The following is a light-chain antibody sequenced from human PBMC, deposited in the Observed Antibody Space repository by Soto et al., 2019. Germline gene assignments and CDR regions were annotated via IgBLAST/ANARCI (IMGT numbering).Light chain of an antibody. CDR1: SSNIAAGYD. V-gene: IGLV1-40*01. CDR3: QLYDSSLSGPVV. Sequence: QAVVTQPPSVSGAPGQTVTLSCTSSSSNIAAGYDVHWYQQLPGTAPKLLIYGNSNRPSGVPDRFSGSKSGTSASLAIPGALAADAADYYCQLYDSSLSGPVVFGGGTKLTVL. J-gene: IGLJ2*01. CDR2: GNS.